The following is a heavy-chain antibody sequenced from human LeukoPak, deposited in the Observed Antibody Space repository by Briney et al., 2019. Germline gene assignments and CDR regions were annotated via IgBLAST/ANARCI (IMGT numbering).Heavy chain of an antibody. CDR2: ISGSGSST. CDR3: AKDGGGYYPYYYYYMDV. CDR1: GFTFSTYA. Sequence: GGSLRLSCAASGFTFSTYAMSWVRQAPGKGLEWVSAISGSGSSTYYADSVKGRFTISRDNSKNTLYLQMNSLRAEDTAVYYCAKDGGGYYPYYYYYMDVWGKGTTVTISS. J-gene: IGHJ6*03. V-gene: IGHV3-23*01. D-gene: IGHD3-22*01.